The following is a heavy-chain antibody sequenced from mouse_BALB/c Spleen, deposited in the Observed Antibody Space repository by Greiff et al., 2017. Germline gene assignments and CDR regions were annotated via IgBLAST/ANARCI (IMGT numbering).Heavy chain of an antibody. CDR3: ARSHYYGSSDY. CDR2: ISSGSSTI. J-gene: IGHJ2*01. Sequence: VQLQQSGGGLVQPGGSRKLSCAASGFTFSSFGMHWVRQAPEKGLEWVAYISSGSSTIYYADTAKGRFTISRDNPKNTLFLQMTSLRSEDTAMYYCARSHYYGSSDYWGQGTTLTVSA. V-gene: IGHV5-17*02. CDR1: GFTFSSFG. D-gene: IGHD1-1*01.